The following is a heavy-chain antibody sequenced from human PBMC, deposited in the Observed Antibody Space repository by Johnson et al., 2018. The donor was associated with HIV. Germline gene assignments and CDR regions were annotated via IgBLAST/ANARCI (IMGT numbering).Heavy chain of an antibody. D-gene: IGHD2-15*01. Sequence: QMQLVESGGGVVQPGGSLRLSCAASGFTFSSYGMHWVRQAPVKGLEWVAFIRYDGSNKYYADSVKGRFTISRDNSKNTLYLQMNSLRAEDTAVYYCAKGDCSGGSCYSFTDAFDIWGQGTMVTVSS. V-gene: IGHV3-30*02. CDR2: IRYDGSNK. CDR3: AKGDCSGGSCYSFTDAFDI. J-gene: IGHJ3*02. CDR1: GFTFSSYG.